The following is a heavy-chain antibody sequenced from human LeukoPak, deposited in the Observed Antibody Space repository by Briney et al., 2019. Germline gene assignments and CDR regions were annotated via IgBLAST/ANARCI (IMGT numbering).Heavy chain of an antibody. CDR1: GFTLRSYA. Sequence: PVGSLLPSCAASGFTLRSYAMSWVRQAPGKGLEWVSSISGSGGSTYYADSVKGPFNIFRDNSKNTLYPQMNSLRAEDTALYYCAKDEGFSSGFHTTFDYWAEGTLVTVSS. V-gene: IGHV3-23*01. CDR3: AKDEGFSSGFHTTFDY. J-gene: IGHJ4*02. D-gene: IGHD6-19*01. CDR2: ISGSGGST.